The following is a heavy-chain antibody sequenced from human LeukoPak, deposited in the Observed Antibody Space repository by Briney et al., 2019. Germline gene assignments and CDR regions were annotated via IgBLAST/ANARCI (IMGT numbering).Heavy chain of an antibody. V-gene: IGHV3-33*01. CDR3: ARGGYDYVWGSYRYTRGVFDY. Sequence: QSGGSLRLSCAASGFTFSSYGMHWVRQAPGKGLEWVAVIWYDGSNKYYADSVKGRFTISRDNSKNTLYLQMTSLRAEDTAVYYCARGGYDYVWGSYRYTRGVFDYWGQGTLVTVSS. D-gene: IGHD3-16*02. J-gene: IGHJ4*02. CDR1: GFTFSSYG. CDR2: IWYDGSNK.